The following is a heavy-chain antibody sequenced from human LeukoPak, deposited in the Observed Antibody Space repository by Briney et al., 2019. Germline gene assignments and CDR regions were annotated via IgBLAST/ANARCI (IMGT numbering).Heavy chain of an antibody. CDR3: ARGGRGWLSPYYFDY. J-gene: IGHJ4*02. V-gene: IGHV1-2*02. CDR2: INPNSGGT. D-gene: IGHD3-22*01. CDR1: GYTYTGYY. Sequence: ASVKVSCKASGYTYTGYYMHWVRQAPGQGHEWMGWINPNSGGTNYAQKFQGRVTMTRDTSISTAYMELSRLRSDDTAVYYCARGGRGWLSPYYFDYWGQGTLVTVSS.